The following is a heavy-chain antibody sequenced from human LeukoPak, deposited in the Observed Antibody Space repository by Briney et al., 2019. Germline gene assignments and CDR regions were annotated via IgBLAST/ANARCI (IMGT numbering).Heavy chain of an antibody. J-gene: IGHJ3*02. V-gene: IGHV1-18*01. CDR1: GYTFTSYG. CDR2: ISAYNGNT. CDR3: ARAQLNDAFDI. Sequence: ASVKVSCKASGYTFTSYGISWVRQAPGQGLEWMGWISAYNGNTNYAQKLQGRVTMTRDTSISTAYMELSRLRSDDTAVYHCARAQLNDAFDIWGQGTMVTVSS. D-gene: IGHD1-1*01.